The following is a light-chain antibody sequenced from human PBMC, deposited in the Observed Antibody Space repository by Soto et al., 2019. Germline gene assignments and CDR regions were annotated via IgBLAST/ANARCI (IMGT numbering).Light chain of an antibody. J-gene: IGKJ3*01. CDR1: QSVSSSY. V-gene: IGKV3-20*01. CDR3: QQYGSSPIFT. CDR2: GAS. Sequence: EIVLTQSPGTLSLSPGERATLSCRASQSVSSSYLAWYQQKPGQAPRLLIYGASSRVTGIPDRFSGSGSGTDFTLTISRLEPEDFAVYYCQQYGSSPIFTVGPGTKVDI.